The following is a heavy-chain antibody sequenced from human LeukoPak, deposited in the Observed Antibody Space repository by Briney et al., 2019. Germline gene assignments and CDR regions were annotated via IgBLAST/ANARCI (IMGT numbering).Heavy chain of an antibody. CDR3: ARQVSGSGSYHSDY. V-gene: IGHV5-51*01. D-gene: IGHD3-10*01. CDR2: IYPGDSDT. CDR1: GYIFTSYW. Sequence: GESVQISCKGSGYIFTSYWIGWVRQVPGKGLEGMGIIYPGDSDTRYTPSFQGHVTISAAKPTSTAYLQWSILKASDTAMYYCARQVSGSGSYHSDYWGQGTLVTVSS. J-gene: IGHJ4*02.